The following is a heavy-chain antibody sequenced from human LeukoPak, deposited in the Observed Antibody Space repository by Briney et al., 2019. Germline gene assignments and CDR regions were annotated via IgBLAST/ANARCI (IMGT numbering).Heavy chain of an antibody. Sequence: GGSLRLSCAASGFTFSSYSMNWGRQAPGKGLEWVSSISSSSGYIYYADSVKGRFTISRDNAKNSLYLQMNSLRAEDTAVYYCARVGTMVRGVIEGTFDYWGQGTLVTVSS. CDR2: ISSSSGYI. CDR1: GFTFSSYS. V-gene: IGHV3-21*01. CDR3: ARVGTMVRGVIEGTFDY. J-gene: IGHJ4*02. D-gene: IGHD3-10*01.